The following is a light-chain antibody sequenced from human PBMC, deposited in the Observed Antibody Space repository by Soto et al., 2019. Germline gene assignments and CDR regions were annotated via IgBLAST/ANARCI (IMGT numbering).Light chain of an antibody. CDR3: QQYNKWPPYT. Sequence: EIVMTQSPATLSVSPGERATLSCRASQSVSSNLAWYQQKPGQAPRLLIYGAATRATGTPARSSCSGSGTEFTLTISSLQSEDFAVYYCQQYNKWPPYTFGQGTKLAIK. V-gene: IGKV3-15*01. CDR2: GAA. J-gene: IGKJ2*01. CDR1: QSVSSN.